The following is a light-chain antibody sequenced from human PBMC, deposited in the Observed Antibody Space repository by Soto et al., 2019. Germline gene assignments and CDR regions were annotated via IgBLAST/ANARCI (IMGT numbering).Light chain of an antibody. V-gene: IGLV1-40*01. Sequence: QSVLTQPPSVAGAPGQRVTISCTGSSSNIGTPYDVHWYQQLPGTAPKLLIYGNNNRPSGVPDRFSGSKSGTSASLAITGLQAEDEADYYCQSYDSSLSCYVIFGGGTKLTVL. CDR3: QSYDSSLSCYVI. CDR2: GNN. CDR1: SSNIGTPYD. J-gene: IGLJ2*01.